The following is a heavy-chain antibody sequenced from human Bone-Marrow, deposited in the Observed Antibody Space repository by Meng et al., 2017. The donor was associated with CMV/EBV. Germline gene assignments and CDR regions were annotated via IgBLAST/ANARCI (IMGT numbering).Heavy chain of an antibody. D-gene: IGHD3-3*01. V-gene: IGHV1-18*04. CDR1: GYTFISYG. CDR3: ARTGRVNFWSGYLKSDDYYYYYGMDV. CDR2: ISAYNGNT. J-gene: IGHJ6*02. Sequence: ASVKVICKASGYTFISYGISWVGQAPGQGLEWMGWISAYNGNTNYAQKLQCRVTMTTDTSTSTAYMELRSLRSDDTAVYYCARTGRVNFWSGYLKSDDYYYYYGMDVWGQGTTVTVSS.